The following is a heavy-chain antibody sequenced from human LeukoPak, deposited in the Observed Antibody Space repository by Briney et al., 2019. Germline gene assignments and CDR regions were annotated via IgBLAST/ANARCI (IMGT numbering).Heavy chain of an antibody. CDR3: ARDRGGRSGLDD. J-gene: IGHJ4*02. Sequence: PGGSLRLSCAASGITFSRSWMSWVRQAPGTGLEWVAFIKEDGGEIFYVDSVKGRFTISRDNAENFLYLQMNSLRAEDTAVYYCARDRGGRSGLDDWGQGTLVTVSS. CDR2: IKEDGGEI. CDR1: GITFSRSW. V-gene: IGHV3-7*04. D-gene: IGHD2-15*01.